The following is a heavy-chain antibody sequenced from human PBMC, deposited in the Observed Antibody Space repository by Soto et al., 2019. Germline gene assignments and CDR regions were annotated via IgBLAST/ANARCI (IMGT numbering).Heavy chain of an antibody. CDR3: ATLARELLQRYGMDV. J-gene: IGHJ6*02. CDR1: GGTFSSYA. CDR2: IIPMFATT. D-gene: IGHD1-26*01. Sequence: QVQLVQSGAEVKKPGSSAKVSCKASGGTFSSYAISWVRQAPGQGLEWMGGIIPMFATTNYAQRFQGRVTITADESTSTAYMELSSLRSEDTAVYYCATLARELLQRYGMDVWGQGTTVTVSS. V-gene: IGHV1-69*01.